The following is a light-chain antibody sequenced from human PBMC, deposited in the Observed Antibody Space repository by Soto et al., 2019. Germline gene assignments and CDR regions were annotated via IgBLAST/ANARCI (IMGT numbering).Light chain of an antibody. CDR3: QQSYSTPRT. J-gene: IGKJ1*01. CDR1: QPISTY. Sequence: DIQMTQSPSSLSASVGDRVTITCRASQPISTYLNWYHQKPEKASKLLIYAASSLQSGVPSRFSGSGSGTDFTLTISSLQPEDFATYYCQQSYSTPRTFGQGTKVDIK. V-gene: IGKV1-39*01. CDR2: AAS.